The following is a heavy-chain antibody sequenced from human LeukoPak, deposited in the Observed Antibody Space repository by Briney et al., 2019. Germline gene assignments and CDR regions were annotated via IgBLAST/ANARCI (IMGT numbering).Heavy chain of an antibody. Sequence: GASVTGSCKASGVTCSIYAISWVRYSRGQGSEWRGGIIPIFVTANYAQKFQGRVTITADESTSTAYMELSSLRSEDTAVYYCARDKYDRSGYYQYYFDYWGPGTLVTVSS. J-gene: IGHJ4*02. CDR2: IIPIFVTA. CDR1: GVTCSIYA. V-gene: IGHV1-69*13. D-gene: IGHD3-22*01. CDR3: ARDKYDRSGYYQYYFDY.